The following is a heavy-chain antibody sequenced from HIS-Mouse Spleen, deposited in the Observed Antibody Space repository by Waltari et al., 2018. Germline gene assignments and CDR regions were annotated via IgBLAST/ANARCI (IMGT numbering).Heavy chain of an antibody. CDR1: GGSLSGYY. CDR3: ARGRFHSWNDAFDI. D-gene: IGHD1-1*01. CDR2: INHSGST. V-gene: IGHV4-34*01. J-gene: IGHJ3*02. Sequence: QVQLQQRGAGLLKPSETLSLTCAVFGGSLSGYYRGWCHQPLGKGLEWIGEINHSGSTNYNPSLKSRVTISVDTSKNQFSLKLSSVTAADTAVYYCARGRFHSWNDAFDIWGQGTMVTVSS.